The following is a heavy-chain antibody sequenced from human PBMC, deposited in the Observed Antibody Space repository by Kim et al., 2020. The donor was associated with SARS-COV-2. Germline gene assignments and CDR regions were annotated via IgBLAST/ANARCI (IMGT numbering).Heavy chain of an antibody. V-gene: IGHV1-69*01. D-gene: IGHD6-6*01. CDR3: ARDISSPTDWYFDL. Sequence: ARKFQGRVTITADESTGTAYMELSSLRSEDTAVYYCARDISSPTDWYFDLWGRGTLVTVSS. J-gene: IGHJ2*01.